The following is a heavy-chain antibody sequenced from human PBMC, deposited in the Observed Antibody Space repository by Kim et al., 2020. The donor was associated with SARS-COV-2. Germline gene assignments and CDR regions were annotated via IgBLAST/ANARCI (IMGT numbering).Heavy chain of an antibody. J-gene: IGHJ4*02. CDR1: GFTFSSYG. V-gene: IGHV3-30*18. CDR3: AKDRGYSGYDLSVAVFDY. D-gene: IGHD5-12*01. Sequence: GGSLRLSCAASGFTFSSYGMHWVRQAPGKGLEWVAVISYDGSNKYYADSVKGRFTISRDNSKNTLYLQMNSLRAEDTAVYYCAKDRGYSGYDLSVAVFDYWGQGTLVTVSS. CDR2: ISYDGSNK.